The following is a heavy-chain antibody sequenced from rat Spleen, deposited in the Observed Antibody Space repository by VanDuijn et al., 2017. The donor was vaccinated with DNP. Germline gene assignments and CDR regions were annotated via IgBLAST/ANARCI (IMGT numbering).Heavy chain of an antibody. CDR1: GFTFXXFP. Sequence: EVQLVESGGGLVQPGGXXKLSCAXXGFTFXXFPMXWVXXXPTKSLEWVATIATTGGSTFYRDSVRGRFTISRDNAKTTLYLQMNSLRSEDTATYYCSTADYGSAYWYFDFWGPGTMVTVSS. CDR2: IATTGGST. V-gene: IGHV5-46*01. CDR3: STADYGSAYWYFDF. J-gene: IGHJ1*01. D-gene: IGHD1-3*01.